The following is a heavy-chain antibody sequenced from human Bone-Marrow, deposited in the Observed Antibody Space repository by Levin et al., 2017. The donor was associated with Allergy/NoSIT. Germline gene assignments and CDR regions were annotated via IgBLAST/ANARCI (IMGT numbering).Heavy chain of an antibody. V-gene: IGHV3-13*01. CDR1: GFTFSSYD. CDR2: IGTAGDT. D-gene: IGHD2-8*01. J-gene: IGHJ3*02. CDR3: ARVGVMGAFDI. Sequence: GESLKISCAASGFTFSSYDMHWVRQATGKGLEWVSAIGTAGDTYYPGSVKGRFTISRENAKNSLYLQMNSLRAGDTAVYYCARVGVMGAFDIWGQGTMVTVSS.